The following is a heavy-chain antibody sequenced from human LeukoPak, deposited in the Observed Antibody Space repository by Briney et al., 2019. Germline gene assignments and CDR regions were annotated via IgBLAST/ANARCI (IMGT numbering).Heavy chain of an antibody. CDR1: GFTFSNAW. CDR3: TTDRFDCSSTSCYPYFDY. V-gene: IGHV3-15*01. D-gene: IGHD2-2*01. CDR2: IKSKTDGGTT. Sequence: GGSLRLSCAASGFTFSNAWMSWVRQAPGKGLEWVGRIKSKTDGGTTDYAAPVKGRFTISRDDSKNTLYLQMNSLKTEDTAVYYCTTDRFDCSSTSCYPYFDYWGQGTLVTVSS. J-gene: IGHJ4*02.